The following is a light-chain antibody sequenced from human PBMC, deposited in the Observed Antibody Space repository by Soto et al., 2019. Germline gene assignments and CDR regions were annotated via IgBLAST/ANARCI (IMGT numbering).Light chain of an antibody. CDR2: GAS. J-gene: IGKJ1*01. Sequence: EIVLTQSPGTLSLSPGERATLSCRASQSVSNNYLAWYQQKPGQAPRLLIYGASTRATGIPDRFSGSGSGTDFTLTISRLAPEDVAVYYCQQYGSSSTFGQGTKVEIK. CDR3: QQYGSSST. V-gene: IGKV3-20*01. CDR1: QSVSNNY.